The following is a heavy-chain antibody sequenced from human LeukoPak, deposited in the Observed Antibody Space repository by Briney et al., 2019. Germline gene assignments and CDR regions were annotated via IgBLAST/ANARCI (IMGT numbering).Heavy chain of an antibody. CDR3: AKDRSRQQMWGTIKKWFDP. D-gene: IGHD5-24*01. CDR2: IPSDGTKK. V-gene: IGHV3-30*04. CDR1: GFTFSNYA. Sequence: PGGSLRLSCAASGFTFSNYAMHWVRQAPGKGLEWLAVIPSDGTKKNYADSVKGRFTISRDNSKNTLYLQMNSLRTEDTAVYFCAKDRSRQQMWGTIKKWFDPWGQGTLVSVSS. J-gene: IGHJ5*02.